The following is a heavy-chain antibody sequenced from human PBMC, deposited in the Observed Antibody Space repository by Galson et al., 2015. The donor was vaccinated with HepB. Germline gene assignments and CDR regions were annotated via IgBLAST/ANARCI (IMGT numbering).Heavy chain of an antibody. Sequence: SVKVSCKASGYTFTSYAMHWVRQAPGQRLEWMGWINAGNGNTKYSQKFQGRVTITRDTSASTAYMELSSLRSEDTAVYYCARDLYSSGWYYYYMDVWGKGTTVTVSS. V-gene: IGHV1-3*01. D-gene: IGHD6-19*01. CDR2: INAGNGNT. J-gene: IGHJ6*03. CDR1: GYTFTSYA. CDR3: ARDLYSSGWYYYYMDV.